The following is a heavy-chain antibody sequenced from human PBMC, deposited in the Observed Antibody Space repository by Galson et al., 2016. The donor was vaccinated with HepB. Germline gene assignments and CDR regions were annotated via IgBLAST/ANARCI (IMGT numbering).Heavy chain of an antibody. D-gene: IGHD1-14*01. CDR1: GGSISSSS. CDR3: AATNPEKYYYYYAMDV. J-gene: IGHJ6*02. CDR2: FYNSGST. V-gene: IGHV4-59*01. Sequence: SETLSLTCTVSGGSISSSSWSWIRQTPGKGLEWIGYFYNSGSTNYNPSLKSRVTISVDTSKNQLSLKLNSVTTADTAVYYCAATNPEKYYYYYAMDVWGQGTTVTVSS.